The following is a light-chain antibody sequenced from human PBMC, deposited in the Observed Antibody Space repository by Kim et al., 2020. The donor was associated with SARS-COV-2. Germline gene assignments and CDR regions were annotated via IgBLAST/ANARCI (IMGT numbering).Light chain of an antibody. J-gene: IGKJ2*01. CDR1: QSVSSN. Sequence: EIVMTQSPATLSVSPGERVTLSCRASQSVSSNLAWYQLKPGQAPRLLIYGASTRATGIPARFSGSGSGTDFTLTVSSLQSEDFGVYYCHQYNNWPPGDTFGQGTKLEI. V-gene: IGKV3-15*01. CDR2: GAS. CDR3: HQYNNWPPGDT.